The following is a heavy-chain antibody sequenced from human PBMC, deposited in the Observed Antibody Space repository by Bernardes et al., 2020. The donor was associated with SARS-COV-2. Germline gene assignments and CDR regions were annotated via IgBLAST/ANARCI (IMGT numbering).Heavy chain of an antibody. CDR3: ARGGEMDIVVVPGDLDV. CDR2: IYNNGGT. Sequence: SETLSLTCTVSGGSISFGDFYWSWIRQPPGKGLEWIGYIYNNGGTNYTPSLKSRATISVDTSKNQFSLKLRSVTAADTAMYYCARGGEMDIVVVPGDLDVWGQGTTVTVSS. D-gene: IGHD2-2*03. J-gene: IGHJ6*02. CDR1: GGSISFGDFY. V-gene: IGHV4-30-4*01.